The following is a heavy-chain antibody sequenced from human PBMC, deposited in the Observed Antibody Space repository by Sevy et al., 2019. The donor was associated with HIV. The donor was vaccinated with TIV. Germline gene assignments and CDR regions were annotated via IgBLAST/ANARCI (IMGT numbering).Heavy chain of an antibody. V-gene: IGHV3-48*01. CDR2: ISSGSSSI. D-gene: IGHD2-2*01. CDR3: ARGFCVSSSCSGSS. CDR1: GFTFSSYS. J-gene: IGHJ4*02. Sequence: GGSLRLSCAASGFTFSSYSMNWVRQAPRKGLEWVSSISSGSSSIYYADSVKGRFTISRDNAKNSLSLQMDSLTAEDTAVYYCARGFCVSSSCSGSSWGQGTLVTVSS.